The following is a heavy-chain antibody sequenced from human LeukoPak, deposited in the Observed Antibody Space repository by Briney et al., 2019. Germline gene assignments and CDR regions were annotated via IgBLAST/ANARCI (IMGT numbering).Heavy chain of an antibody. CDR3: VREARGYHYTYFDY. V-gene: IGHV3-13*01. CDR2: VSAGHHA. Sequence: GGSLRLSCTASGFTLGGHDVLWVRQTTGDGLEWVAAVSAGHHAFYAGSVKGRFTVSREDAKNSLYLQMNSLRAGDTAVYYCVREARGYHYTYFDYWGQGSLVTVSS. CDR1: GFTLGGHD. J-gene: IGHJ4*02. D-gene: IGHD5-18*01.